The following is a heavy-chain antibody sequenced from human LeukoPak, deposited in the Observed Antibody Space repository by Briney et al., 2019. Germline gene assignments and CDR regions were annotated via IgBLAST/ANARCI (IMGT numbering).Heavy chain of an antibody. CDR1: GYTFTSYD. Sequence: ASVKVSCKASGYTFTSYDINWVRQATGQGLEWMGWVNPNSGHTGFAQKFQGRVSMTSNTSISTAYMELRSLRSDDTAVYYCARDQRGRVRGYSYGIFDYWGQGTLVTVSS. V-gene: IGHV1-8*01. CDR2: VNPNSGHT. J-gene: IGHJ4*02. CDR3: ARDQRGRVRGYSYGIFDY. D-gene: IGHD5-18*01.